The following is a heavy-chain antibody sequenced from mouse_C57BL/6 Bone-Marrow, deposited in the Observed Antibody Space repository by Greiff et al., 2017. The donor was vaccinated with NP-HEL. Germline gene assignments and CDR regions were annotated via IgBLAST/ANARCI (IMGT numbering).Heavy chain of an antibody. CDR2: IDPETGDT. J-gene: IGHJ4*01. CDR3: TTGGSSPYAMDY. D-gene: IGHD1-1*01. CDR1: GFNIKDDY. Sequence: EVQLQQSGAELVRPGASVTLSCTVSGFNIKDDYMHWVKQRPEQGLEWIGWIDPETGDTGYASKFPGKATITADTSSNTAYLQLSSLTSEDTAVYYWTTGGSSPYAMDYWGQGTSVTVSS. V-gene: IGHV14-4*01.